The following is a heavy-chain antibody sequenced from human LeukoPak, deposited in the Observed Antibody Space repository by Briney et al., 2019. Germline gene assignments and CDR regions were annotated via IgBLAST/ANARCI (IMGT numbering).Heavy chain of an antibody. CDR3: TTPQLWLRGALGY. Sequence: GGSLRLSCAVSGFTFSNCAMSWVRQAPGKGLEWVGRIKTETDGGTTDYAAPVKGRFTISRDDSKNTLYLQMDSLKTEDTAVYYCTTPQLWLRGALGYWGQGTLVTVTS. D-gene: IGHD5-18*01. V-gene: IGHV3-15*01. CDR1: GFTFSNCA. J-gene: IGHJ4*02. CDR2: IKTETDGGTT.